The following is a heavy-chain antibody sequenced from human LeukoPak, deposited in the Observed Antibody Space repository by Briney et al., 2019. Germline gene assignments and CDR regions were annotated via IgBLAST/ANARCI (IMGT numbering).Heavy chain of an antibody. D-gene: IGHD4-17*01. CDR3: ARTDYGDYDPPAPDY. CDR1: RFTFSSYW. J-gene: IGHJ4*02. CDR2: INSDGSTT. V-gene: IGHV3-74*01. Sequence: GGSLRLSCAAARFTFSSYWMHWVRQAPGKGLVWVSRINSDGSTTTYADSVKGRFTFSRDNAKNTLYLQMNSLRTEDTAVYYCARTDYGDYDPPAPDYWGQGTLVTVSS.